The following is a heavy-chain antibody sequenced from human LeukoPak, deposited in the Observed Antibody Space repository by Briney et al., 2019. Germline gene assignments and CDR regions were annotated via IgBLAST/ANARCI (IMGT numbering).Heavy chain of an antibody. J-gene: IGHJ4*02. V-gene: IGHV3-23*01. CDR3: AKSAYYDSSGFYREYYFDY. CDR2: ISGSGGST. D-gene: IGHD3-22*01. Sequence: GGSLRLSCAASRFTFSNYAMSWVRQAPGKGLEWVSTISGSGGSTYYADSVKGRFTISRDNSKNTLHLLMNSLRAEDTAVYYCAKSAYYDSSGFYREYYFDYWGQGTLVTVSS. CDR1: RFTFSNYA.